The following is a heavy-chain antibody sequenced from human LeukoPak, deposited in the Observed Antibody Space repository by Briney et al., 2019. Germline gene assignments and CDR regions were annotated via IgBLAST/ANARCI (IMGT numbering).Heavy chain of an antibody. D-gene: IGHD2-8*01. Sequence: GGSLRLSCAASGFTFDDYAMHWVRQAPGKGLEWVSGISWNSGSIGYADSVRGRFTISRDNAKNSLYLQMNSLRAEDTAVYYCARDWGVYYYYYMDVWGKGTTVTVSS. CDR2: ISWNSGSI. J-gene: IGHJ6*03. CDR3: ARDWGVYYYYYMDV. V-gene: IGHV3-9*01. CDR1: GFTFDDYA.